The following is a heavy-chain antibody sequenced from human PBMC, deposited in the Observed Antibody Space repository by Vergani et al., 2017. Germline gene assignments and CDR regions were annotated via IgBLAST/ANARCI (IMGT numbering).Heavy chain of an antibody. Sequence: VQLVESGGGVVQPGRSLRLSCAASGFTFSSYGMHWVRQAPGKGLEWVSAISGSGGSTYYADSVKGRFTISRDNSKNTLYLQMNSLRAEDTAVYYCAKDGGFTIFGVAAPSSHDYWGQGTLVTVSS. J-gene: IGHJ4*02. D-gene: IGHD3-3*01. CDR2: ISGSGGST. CDR3: AKDGGFTIFGVAAPSSHDY. V-gene: IGHV3-23*04. CDR1: GFTFSSYG.